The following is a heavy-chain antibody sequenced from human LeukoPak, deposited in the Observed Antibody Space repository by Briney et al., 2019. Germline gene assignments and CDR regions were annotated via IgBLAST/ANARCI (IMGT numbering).Heavy chain of an antibody. CDR3: ARERTWGSMRVFPYGMDV. Sequence: SQTLSLTCAISGDSVSSNSAAWNWIRQSPSRGLQWLGRTYYRSKWYNDYAVSVKSRITINPDTSKNQFSLQLNSVTPEDTAVYYCARERTWGSMRVFPYGMDVWGQGTTVTVSS. J-gene: IGHJ6*02. CDR2: TYYRSKWYN. V-gene: IGHV6-1*01. D-gene: IGHD3-22*01. CDR1: GDSVSSNSAA.